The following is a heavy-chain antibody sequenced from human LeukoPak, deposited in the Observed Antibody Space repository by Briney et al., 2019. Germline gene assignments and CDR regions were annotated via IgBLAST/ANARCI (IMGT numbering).Heavy chain of an antibody. CDR2: IYSGGST. CDR3: ASGIVSSGWYEEVDY. V-gene: IGHV3-53*01. J-gene: IGHJ4*02. D-gene: IGHD6-19*01. CDR1: GFTFSSNY. Sequence: GGSLRLSCAASGFTFSSNYMSWVRQAPGKGLEWVSVIYSGGSTYYADSVKGRFTISRDNSKNTLYLQMNSLRAEDTAVYYCASGIVSSGWYEEVDYWGQGTLVTVSS.